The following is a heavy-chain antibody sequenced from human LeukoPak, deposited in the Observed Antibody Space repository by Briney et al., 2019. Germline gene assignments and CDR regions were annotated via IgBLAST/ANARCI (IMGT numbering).Heavy chain of an antibody. CDR2: IYYSGST. Sequence: PSETLSLTCTVSGASSSSGDSSGSWIPQPPGKGLGGFGYIYYSGSTYYNPSLKSRVTISVDTSKNQFSLKLSSVTAADTAVYYCARDTAAAGTGYFDYWGQGTLVTVSS. D-gene: IGHD6-13*01. CDR3: ARDTAAAGTGYFDY. V-gene: IGHV4-30-4*01. J-gene: IGHJ4*02. CDR1: GASSSSGDSS.